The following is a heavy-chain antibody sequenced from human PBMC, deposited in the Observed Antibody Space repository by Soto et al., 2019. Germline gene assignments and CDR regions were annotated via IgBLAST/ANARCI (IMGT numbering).Heavy chain of an antibody. J-gene: IGHJ6*02. CDR1: GFTFSSYG. CDR2: MSYDGSNK. CDR3: AKDVLLGTAMAQYYYYHGVDV. Sequence: QVQLVESGGGVVQPGRSLRLSCAASGFTFSSYGMHWVRQAPGKGLEWVAVMSYDGSNKYHADSVKGRFTISRDNSKNXLXLXXNSLRIEDTAVYYCAKDVLLGTAMAQYYYYHGVDVWGQGTTVTVSS. D-gene: IGHD5-18*01. V-gene: IGHV3-30*18.